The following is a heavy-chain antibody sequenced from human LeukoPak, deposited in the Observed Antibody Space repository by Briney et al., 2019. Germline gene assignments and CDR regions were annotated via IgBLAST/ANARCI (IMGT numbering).Heavy chain of an antibody. Sequence: ASVKVSCKASGYTFTSYYMHWVRQAPGQGLEWMGIINPSGGSTSYAQKFQGRVIMTRDTSTSTVYMELSSLRSEDTAVYYCARVSAGAARRDYYYGMDVWGQGTTVTVSS. V-gene: IGHV1-46*01. CDR1: GYTFTSYY. D-gene: IGHD6-6*01. CDR2: INPSGGST. CDR3: ARVSAGAARRDYYYGMDV. J-gene: IGHJ6*02.